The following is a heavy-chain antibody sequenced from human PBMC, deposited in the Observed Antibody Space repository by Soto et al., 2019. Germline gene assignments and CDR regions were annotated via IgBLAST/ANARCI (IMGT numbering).Heavy chain of an antibody. V-gene: IGHV5-10-1*01. D-gene: IGHD4-17*01. J-gene: IGHJ6*02. CDR3: ARQHPYGDYAYYYYYGMDV. CDR1: GYSFTSYW. Sequence: GESLKISCKGSGYSFTSYWISWVRQMPGKGLEWMGRIDPSDSYTNYSPSFQGHVTISADKSISTAYLQWSSLKASDTAMYYCARQHPYGDYAYYYYYGMDVWGQGTTVTVSS. CDR2: IDPSDSYT.